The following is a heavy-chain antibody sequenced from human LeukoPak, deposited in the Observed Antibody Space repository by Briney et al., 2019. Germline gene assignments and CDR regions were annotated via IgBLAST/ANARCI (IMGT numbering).Heavy chain of an antibody. CDR1: GFTFSNYW. CDR2: VKPDGSEK. J-gene: IGHJ4*02. CDR3: AKGSTSRRGYFDY. D-gene: IGHD2-2*01. Sequence: GGSLRLSCAASGFTFSNYWMTWVRQAPGKGLEWVAHVKPDGSEKSYVDSVEGRFTISRDNAKNSLYLQMNSLRAEDTALYYCAKGSTSRRGYFDYWGQGTLVTVSS. V-gene: IGHV3-7*03.